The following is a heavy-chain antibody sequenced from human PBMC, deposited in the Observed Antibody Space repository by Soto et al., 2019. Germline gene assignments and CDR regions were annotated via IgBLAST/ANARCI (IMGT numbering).Heavy chain of an antibody. CDR3: AHRVLRTVFGLVTTTAIYFDF. V-gene: IGHV2-5*02. Sequence: QITLNESGPTVVRPTETLTLTCGFSGFSLTTSGVGVGWIRQSPGKAPGWLALIYWDDDKRYSASLKSRLTITKDTSKNQVVLTVSDLDPTDTATYYCAHRVLRTVFGLVTTTAIYFDFWGQGTPVAVSS. CDR2: IYWDDDK. J-gene: IGHJ4*02. CDR1: GFSLTTSGVG. D-gene: IGHD3-3*01.